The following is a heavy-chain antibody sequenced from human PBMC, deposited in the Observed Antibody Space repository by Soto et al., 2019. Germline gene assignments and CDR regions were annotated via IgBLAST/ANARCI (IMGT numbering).Heavy chain of an antibody. D-gene: IGHD2-2*01. Sequence: QVHLQESGPGLVNPLETLSLTCTVSGTSVFGANWWGWDRQPPGKGLEWIGEIHSSGNTDYNPSLKSRVTISLDMSKTEFSLKLPSVTAADTAVYYCARTGQYSSGTNWGQGTLAAVSS. CDR3: ARTGQYSSGTN. V-gene: IGHV4-4*02. CDR2: IHSSGNT. CDR1: GTSVFGANW. J-gene: IGHJ4*02.